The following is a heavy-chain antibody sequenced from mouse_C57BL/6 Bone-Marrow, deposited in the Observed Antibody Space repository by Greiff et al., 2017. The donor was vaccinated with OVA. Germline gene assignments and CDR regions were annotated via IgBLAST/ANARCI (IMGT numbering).Heavy chain of an antibody. CDR2: IWSDGST. J-gene: IGHJ4*01. V-gene: IGHV2-6-1*01. CDR1: GFSLSSYG. Sequence: QVQLQQSGPGLVAPSQSLSITCTVSGFSLSSYGVHWVRQPPGKGLEWLVVIWSDGSTTYNSALKSRLSISKDNSKSQVFLKMNSLQTDDTAMYYCARHTPTAQVYAMDYWGQGTSVTVSS. D-gene: IGHD3-2*02. CDR3: ARHTPTAQVYAMDY.